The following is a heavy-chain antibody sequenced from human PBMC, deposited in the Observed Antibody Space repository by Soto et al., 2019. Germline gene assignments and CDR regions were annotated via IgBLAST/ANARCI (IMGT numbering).Heavy chain of an antibody. Sequence: SGGSLRLSCAASGFTFSSYGMNWVRQAPGKGLEWVAAISYDGSNKYYADSVKGRFTISRDNSKYTLYLQMNSLRAEDTAVYYCARDTCTAGTRDYYYGMDVWGQGTTVTVSS. CDR1: GFTFSSYG. CDR2: ISYDGSNK. V-gene: IGHV3-30*03. J-gene: IGHJ6*02. D-gene: IGHD1-1*01. CDR3: ARDTCTAGTRDYYYGMDV.